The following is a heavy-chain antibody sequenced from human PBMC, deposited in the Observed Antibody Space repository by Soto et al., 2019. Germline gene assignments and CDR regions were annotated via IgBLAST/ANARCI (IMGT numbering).Heavy chain of an antibody. V-gene: IGHV1-18*01. CDR2: ISAYNGNT. CDR3: AREMPLGITGTTPLSNFDY. CDR1: GYTFTSYG. J-gene: IGHJ4*02. D-gene: IGHD1-7*01. Sequence: ASVKVSCKASGYTFTSYGIGWVRQAPGQGLEWMGWISAYNGNTNYAQKLQGRVTMTTDTSTSTAYMELRSLRSDDTAVYYCAREMPLGITGTTPLSNFDYWGQGTLVTVS.